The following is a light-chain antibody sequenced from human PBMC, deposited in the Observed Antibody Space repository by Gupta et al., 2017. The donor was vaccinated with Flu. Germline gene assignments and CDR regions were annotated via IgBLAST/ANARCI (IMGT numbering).Light chain of an antibody. CDR2: GAS. Sequence: LAWYQHKPGQAPRLLIYGASSRATGIPDRFTGSGSGTDFTLTISRLEPEDFAVYCCQQYGDSPPTFGHGTKVELK. V-gene: IGKV3-20*01. J-gene: IGKJ1*01. CDR3: QQYGDSPPT.